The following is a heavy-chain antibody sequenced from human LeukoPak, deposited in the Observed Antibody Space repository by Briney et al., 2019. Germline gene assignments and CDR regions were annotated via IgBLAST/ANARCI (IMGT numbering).Heavy chain of an antibody. CDR3: AKDRVAAADLFDY. V-gene: IGHV3-30*18. CDR2: ISYDGSNK. CDR1: GFTFSSYG. J-gene: IGHJ4*02. D-gene: IGHD6-13*01. Sequence: GGSLRLSCAASGFTFSSYGMHWVRQAPGKGLEWVAVISYDGSNKYYADSVKGRFTISRDNSKNTLYLQMSSLRAEDTAVYYCAKDRVAAADLFDYWGQGTLVTVSS.